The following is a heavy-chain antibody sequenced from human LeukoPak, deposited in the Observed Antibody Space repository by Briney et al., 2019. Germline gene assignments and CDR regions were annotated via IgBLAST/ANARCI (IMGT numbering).Heavy chain of an antibody. J-gene: IGHJ4*02. Sequence: SETLSLTCTVSGGSISSGTYYWSWIRQPPGKGLEWIGYIYYSGSTNYNPSLKSRVTISVDTSKNQFSLKLSSVTAADTAVYYCARIDYDYDGLFDYWGQGTLVTVSS. D-gene: IGHD5-12*01. V-gene: IGHV4-61*01. CDR1: GGSISSGTYY. CDR3: ARIDYDYDGLFDY. CDR2: IYYSGST.